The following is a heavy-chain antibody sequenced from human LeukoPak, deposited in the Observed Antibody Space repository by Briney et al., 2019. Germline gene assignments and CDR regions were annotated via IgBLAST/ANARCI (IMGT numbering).Heavy chain of an antibody. Sequence: TLSLTCTGSGGSISSGSYYWSWIRQPAGKGLEWIGRIYTSGGTNYNPSLKSRATISVDTSKNQFSLKLSSVTAADTAVYYCARYAGDWFDPWGQGTLVTVSS. CDR1: GGSISSGSYY. CDR2: IYTSGGT. J-gene: IGHJ5*02. CDR3: ARYAGDWFDP. V-gene: IGHV4-61*02.